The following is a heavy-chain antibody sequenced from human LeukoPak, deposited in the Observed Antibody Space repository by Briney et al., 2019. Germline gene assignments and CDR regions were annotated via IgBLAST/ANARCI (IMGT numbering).Heavy chain of an antibody. D-gene: IGHD1-26*01. Sequence: LAGGSLRLSCAASGFAFSTFGMEWVRQAPGKGLEWVAVISYDGSNKYYADSVKGRFTVSRDNSKNTLYLQMNSLRVEDTAVYYCARERVPSGSYFDYWGQGTLVTVSS. J-gene: IGHJ4*02. CDR2: ISYDGSNK. V-gene: IGHV3-30*03. CDR3: ARERVPSGSYFDY. CDR1: GFAFSTFG.